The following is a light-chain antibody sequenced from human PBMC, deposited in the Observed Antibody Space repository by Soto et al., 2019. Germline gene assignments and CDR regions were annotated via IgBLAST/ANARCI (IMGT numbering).Light chain of an antibody. CDR2: EVS. CDR3: SSYAGTKWSVL. CDR1: SSDVGGYNY. V-gene: IGLV2-8*01. Sequence: QSALTQPPSASGSPGQSVTISCTGTSSDVGGYNYVSWYQQHPGKAPKLMIYEVSKRPSGVPDRFSGSKSGNTASLTVSGLQAEDEADYYCSSYAGTKWSVLFGGGTKVTVL. J-gene: IGLJ2*01.